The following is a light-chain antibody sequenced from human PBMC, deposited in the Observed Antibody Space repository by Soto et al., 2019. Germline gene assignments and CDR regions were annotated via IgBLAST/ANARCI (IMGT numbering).Light chain of an antibody. J-gene: IGKJ2*01. CDR2: GAS. CDR1: QSINIY. V-gene: IGKV1-39*01. Sequence: IQMTQSPSSLSASVGDSVTVNCRASQSINIYLNWYQQKPGKAPTLLIYGASSLQSGVPSRFTGGGSRTDFTLTISSLQPEDFATYYCQQSYRSPYTFGQGTKLEIK. CDR3: QQSYRSPYT.